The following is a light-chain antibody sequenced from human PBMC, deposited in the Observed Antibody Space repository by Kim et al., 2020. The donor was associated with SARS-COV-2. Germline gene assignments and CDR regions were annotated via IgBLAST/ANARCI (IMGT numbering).Light chain of an antibody. Sequence: GQGVTISCSGSSSNIGSNYVYWYQQRPGTAPKLLIYRNNQRPSGVPDRFSGSKSGTSASLAISGLRSEDEADYYCAAWDDSLSGPVFGGGTQLTVL. V-gene: IGLV1-47*01. J-gene: IGLJ2*01. CDR3: AAWDDSLSGPV. CDR1: SSNIGSNY. CDR2: RNN.